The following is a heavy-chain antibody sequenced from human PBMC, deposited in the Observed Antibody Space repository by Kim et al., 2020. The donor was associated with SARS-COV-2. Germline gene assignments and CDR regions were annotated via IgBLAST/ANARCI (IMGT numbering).Heavy chain of an antibody. D-gene: IGHD3-10*01. Sequence: SETLSLTCTVSGGSISSGGYYWSWIRQHPGKGLEWIGYIYYSGSTYYNPSLKSRVTISVNTSKNQFSLKLSSVTAADTAVYYCARERRGGSGSDYSFPFGNWGQGTLVTVSS. CDR3: ARERRGGSGSDYSFPFGN. CDR1: GGSISSGGYY. J-gene: IGHJ4*02. V-gene: IGHV4-31*03. CDR2: IYYSGST.